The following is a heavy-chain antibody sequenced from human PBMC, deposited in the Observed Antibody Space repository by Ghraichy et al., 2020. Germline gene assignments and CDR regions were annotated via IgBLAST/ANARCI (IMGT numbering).Heavy chain of an antibody. CDR2: VYYSGST. J-gene: IGHJ5*02. D-gene: IGHD2-2*01. V-gene: IGHV4-39*01. CDR1: GGSINSRSYY. CDR3: ARSYQLLSFGWPHAEYWFDP. Sequence: ESLNISCTVSGGSINSRSYYWGWIRQPPGKGLEWIGSVYYSGSTYYSPSLDSRLTISVDTSKNQFSLRLSSVTAADTAVYYCARSYQLLSFGWPHAEYWFDPWGPGSLVTVSS.